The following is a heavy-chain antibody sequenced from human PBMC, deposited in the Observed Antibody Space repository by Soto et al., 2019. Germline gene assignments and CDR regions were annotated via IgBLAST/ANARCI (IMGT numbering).Heavy chain of an antibody. CDR2: INDDGSST. D-gene: IGHD1-1*01. CDR3: KRGTRSNSTGTGAF. V-gene: IGHV3-74*01. J-gene: IGHJ4*02. Sequence: PGGSLRLSCAASGFTFSMYWMHWVRQVPGKGPEWVSRINDDGSSTNYADSVKGRFTISRDNAKNTLYLQMNDLRAEDTAVYYCKRGTRSNSTGTGAFWGQGTLVTVSS. CDR1: GFTFSMYW.